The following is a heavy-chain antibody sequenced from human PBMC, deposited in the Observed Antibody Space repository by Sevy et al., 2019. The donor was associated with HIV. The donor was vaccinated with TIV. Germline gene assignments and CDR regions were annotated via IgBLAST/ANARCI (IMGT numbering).Heavy chain of an antibody. CDR1: GFTFRTSG. Sequence: GSLRLSCVTSGFTFRTSGMHWVHQSPGKGLEWVAIISYDEAHKNYADSVRGRFSISKDNSKNTLYLQMSSLKTEDTAVYYCAKDYSAGITFVRGAYRARGDYFDYWGQGTQVTVSS. D-gene: IGHD3-10*01. CDR3: AKDYSAGITFVRGAYRARGDYFDY. CDR2: ISYDEAHK. V-gene: IGHV3-30*18. J-gene: IGHJ4*02.